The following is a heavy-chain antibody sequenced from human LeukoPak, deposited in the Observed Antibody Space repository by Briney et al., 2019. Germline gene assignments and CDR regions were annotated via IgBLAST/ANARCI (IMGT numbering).Heavy chain of an antibody. Sequence: SETLSLTCTVSSGSISSGGYYWSWIRQHPGKGLEWIEYIYYSGSTYYNPSLKRRVPISVDTSKNQFSLKLSSGTAADTAVYYCARVSGDYGGYWGQGTLVTVSS. CDR1: SGSISSGGYY. J-gene: IGHJ4*02. CDR3: ARVSGDYGGY. CDR2: IYYSGST. V-gene: IGHV4-31*03. D-gene: IGHD4-17*01.